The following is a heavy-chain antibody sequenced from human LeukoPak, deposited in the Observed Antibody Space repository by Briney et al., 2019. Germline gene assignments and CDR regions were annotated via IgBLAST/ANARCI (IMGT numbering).Heavy chain of an antibody. D-gene: IGHD5-24*01. Sequence: GGSLRLSCAASGFTFSSYAMNWVRQAPGKGLEWVSTISNSGESTYYADSVKGRFTISRDNSKNTLFLQMNSLRAEDTAVYYCAKSGYNRFDYWGQGTLVTVSS. V-gene: IGHV3-23*01. CDR2: ISNSGEST. J-gene: IGHJ4*02. CDR3: AKSGYNRFDY. CDR1: GFTFSSYA.